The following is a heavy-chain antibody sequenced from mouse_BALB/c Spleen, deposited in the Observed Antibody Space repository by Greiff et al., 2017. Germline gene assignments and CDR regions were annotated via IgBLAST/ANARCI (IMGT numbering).Heavy chain of an antibody. CDR3: ARLDSSGYAMDY. D-gene: IGHD3-2*01. CDR1: SYTFTDYA. Sequence: QVQLQQSGPELVRPGVSVKISCKGSSYTFTDYAMHWVKQSHAKSLEWIGVISTYYGNTNYNQKFKGKATMTVDKSSSTAYMELARLTSEDSAVYYCARLDSSGYAMDYWGQGTSVTVSS. V-gene: IGHV1-67*01. J-gene: IGHJ4*01. CDR2: ISTYYGNT.